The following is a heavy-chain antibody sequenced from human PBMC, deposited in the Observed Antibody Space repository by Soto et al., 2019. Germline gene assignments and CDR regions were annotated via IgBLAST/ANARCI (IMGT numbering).Heavy chain of an antibody. V-gene: IGHV3-73*01. CDR2: IRSKANSYAT. D-gene: IGHD2-8*01. Sequence: GGSLRLSCAASGFTFSGSAMHWVRQASGKGLEWVGRIRSKANSYATAYAASVKGRFTISRNDSKNTAYLQMNSLKTEDTAVYYCTRRQSLRDCTNGVCYSYYYYYMDVWGKGTTVTVSS. CDR3: TRRQSLRDCTNGVCYSYYYYYMDV. CDR1: GFTFSGSA. J-gene: IGHJ6*03.